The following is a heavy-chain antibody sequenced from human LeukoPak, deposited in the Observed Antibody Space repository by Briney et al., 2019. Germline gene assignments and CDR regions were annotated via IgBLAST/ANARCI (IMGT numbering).Heavy chain of an antibody. CDR3: AKGHTYGLGESYLDF. V-gene: IGHV3-9*01. J-gene: IGHJ4*02. D-gene: IGHD5-18*01. CDR1: GFTFSDYY. Sequence: GGSLRLSCAASGFTFSDYYMSWIRQAPGKGLEWVSAISWNSGSIGYADSVKGRFTISRDNGKDSLYLQMNSLRTEDTALYYCAKGHTYGLGESYLDFWGQGTLVSVSS. CDR2: ISWNSGSI.